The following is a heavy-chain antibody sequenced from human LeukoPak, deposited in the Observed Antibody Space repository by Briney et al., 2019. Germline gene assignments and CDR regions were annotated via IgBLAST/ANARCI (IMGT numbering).Heavy chain of an antibody. CDR1: GFTVSSNY. V-gene: IGHV3-53*01. CDR2: IYSGGST. J-gene: IGHJ4*02. D-gene: IGHD2-15*01. CDR3: ARDVPKVVVAATRPY. Sequence: PGGSLRLSCAASGFTVSSNYMSLVRQAPGKGLEWVSVIYSGGSTYYAGSVKGRFTISRDNSKNTLYLQMNSLRAEDTAVYYCARDVPKVVVAATRPYWGQGTLVTVSS.